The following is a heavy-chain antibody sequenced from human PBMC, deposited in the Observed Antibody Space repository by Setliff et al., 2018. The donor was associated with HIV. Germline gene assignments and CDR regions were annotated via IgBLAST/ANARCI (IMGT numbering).Heavy chain of an antibody. D-gene: IGHD4-17*01. CDR3: CRSMTTVLEDAFDI. CDR2: IYTGGTT. V-gene: IGHV4-61*09. CDR1: GGSISSGNYY. Sequence: SETLSLTCTVSGGSISSGNYYWTWIRQPAGKGLEWIGHIYTGGTTNYNPSLKSRVSISADMSKNHFSLNLSSVTAADTAVYYCCRSMTTVLEDAFDIWGQGAMVTVSS. J-gene: IGHJ3*02.